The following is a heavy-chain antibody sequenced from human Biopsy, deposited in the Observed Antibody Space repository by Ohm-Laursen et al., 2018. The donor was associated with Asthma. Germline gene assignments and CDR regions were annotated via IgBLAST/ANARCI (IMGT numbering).Heavy chain of an antibody. CDR2: IDQSGYT. Sequence: SETLSLTCTVSGGSINNYYWSWIRQPPGKGLEWIGEIDQSGYTNYNPSLKSRVTISADTSKNQFHLNLSSVTAADTAVYFCTRAAITGIRGWFDPWGQGTQVTVSS. V-gene: IGHV4-34*01. D-gene: IGHD1-20*01. CDR1: GGSINNYY. J-gene: IGHJ5*02. CDR3: TRAAITGIRGWFDP.